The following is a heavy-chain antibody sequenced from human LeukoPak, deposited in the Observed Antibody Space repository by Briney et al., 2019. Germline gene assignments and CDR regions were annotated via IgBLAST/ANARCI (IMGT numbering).Heavy chain of an antibody. CDR3: AKESGATVTNSFDY. J-gene: IGHJ4*02. CDR1: GFSFSSYA. V-gene: IGHV3-23*01. CDR2: ISGSGGYT. D-gene: IGHD4-17*01. Sequence: GRSLRLSCAASGFSFSSYAMTWVRQGPGNGLEWVSGISGSGGYTYHADSVKGRLTISRDNSNNTLYLQMNSLRAEDTAVHYCAKESGATVTNSFDYWGQGTLVTVSS.